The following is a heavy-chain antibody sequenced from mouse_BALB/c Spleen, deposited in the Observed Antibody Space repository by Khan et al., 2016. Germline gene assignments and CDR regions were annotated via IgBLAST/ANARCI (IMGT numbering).Heavy chain of an antibody. CDR1: GFSLTGYG. Sequence: VELVESGPGLVAPSQSLSITCTVSGFSLTGYGVNWVRQPPGKGLEWLGMIWGDGSTDYNSALKSRLSISKDNSKSQVFLKMNSLQTDDTARYYCARVLYSDPGVFAYWGQGTLVTVSA. D-gene: IGHD2-4*01. V-gene: IGHV2-6-7*01. CDR2: IWGDGST. CDR3: ARVLYSDPGVFAY. J-gene: IGHJ3*01.